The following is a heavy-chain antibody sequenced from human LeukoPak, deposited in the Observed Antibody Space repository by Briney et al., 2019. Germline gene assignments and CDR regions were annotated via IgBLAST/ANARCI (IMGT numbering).Heavy chain of an antibody. Sequence: ASVKVSCKASGGTFSSYAISWVRQAPGQGLEWMGGIIPIFGTANYAQKFQGRVTITTDESTSTAYMELSSLRSEDTAVYYCASQGEPAIFGVVIGLDYWGQGTLVTVSS. CDR3: ASQGEPAIFGVVIGLDY. J-gene: IGHJ4*02. D-gene: IGHD3-3*01. CDR2: IIPIFGTA. V-gene: IGHV1-69*05. CDR1: GGTFSSYA.